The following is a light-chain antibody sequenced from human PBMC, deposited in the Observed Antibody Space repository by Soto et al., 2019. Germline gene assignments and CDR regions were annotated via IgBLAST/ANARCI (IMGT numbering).Light chain of an antibody. V-gene: IGKV3-20*01. J-gene: IGKJ5*01. CDR2: GAS. Sequence: EIVLTQSPGTLSLSPGERATLSCRARQSVSSSYLAWYQQKPGQAPRLLIYGASGRATGIPDRFSGSGSGTDFTLTISRLEPEDFAVYYCQQYGSSPPLTFGQGTRLEIK. CDR3: QQYGSSPPLT. CDR1: QSVSSSY.